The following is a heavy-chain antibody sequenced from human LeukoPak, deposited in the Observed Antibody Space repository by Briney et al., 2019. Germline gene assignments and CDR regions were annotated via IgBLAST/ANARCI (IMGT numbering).Heavy chain of an antibody. Sequence: GGSLRLSCAASGFTFSSNGMHWVSQAPGKGLEWVAVMWYDGSNEYYADSVKGRFTISRDNSKNTLYLQMNSLRADDTAVYYCARLVGARGGYFDYWGQGTLVTVSS. V-gene: IGHV3-33*01. CDR3: ARLVGARGGYFDY. D-gene: IGHD1-26*01. CDR1: GFTFSSNG. CDR2: MWYDGSNE. J-gene: IGHJ4*02.